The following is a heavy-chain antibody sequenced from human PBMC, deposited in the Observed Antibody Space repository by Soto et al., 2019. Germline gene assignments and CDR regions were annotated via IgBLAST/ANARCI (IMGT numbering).Heavy chain of an antibody. CDR3: ARDRGVQWLVYDY. Sequence: PGGSLRLSCAASGFTFSSYWMSWVRQAPGKGLEWVANIKQDGSEKYYVDSVKGRFTISRDNAKNSLYLQMNSLRAEDTAVYYCARDRGVQWLVYDYWGQGTLVTVSS. D-gene: IGHD6-19*01. CDR2: IKQDGSEK. V-gene: IGHV3-7*05. J-gene: IGHJ4*02. CDR1: GFTFSSYW.